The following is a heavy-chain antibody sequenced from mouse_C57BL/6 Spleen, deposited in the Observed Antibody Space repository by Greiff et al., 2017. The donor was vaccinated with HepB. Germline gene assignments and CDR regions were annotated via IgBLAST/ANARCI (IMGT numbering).Heavy chain of an antibody. D-gene: IGHD1-1*01. CDR2: ISDGGSYT. V-gene: IGHV5-4*01. J-gene: IGHJ4*01. CDR3: ARDRTVVIKDAMDY. Sequence: EVQVVESGGGLVKPGGSLKLSCAASGFTFSSYAMSWVRQTPEKRLEWVATISDGGSYTYYPDNVKGRFTISRDNAKNNLYLQMSHLKSEDTAMYYCARDRTVVIKDAMDYWGQGTSVTVSS. CDR1: GFTFSSYA.